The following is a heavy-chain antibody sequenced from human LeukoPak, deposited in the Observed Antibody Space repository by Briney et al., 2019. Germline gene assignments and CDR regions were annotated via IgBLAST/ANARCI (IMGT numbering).Heavy chain of an antibody. Sequence: GASVKVSCKASGYTFTGYYMHWVRQAPGQGLEWMGWINPDSGGTKYAQKFQGRVTVIKDTSISTAYMEVSRLRSDDTAVYYCARVYSNSHEPDLWGQGTMVTVSS. J-gene: IGHJ5*02. V-gene: IGHV1-2*02. CDR2: INPDSGGT. CDR3: ARVYSNSHEPDL. D-gene: IGHD6-13*01. CDR1: GYTFTGYY.